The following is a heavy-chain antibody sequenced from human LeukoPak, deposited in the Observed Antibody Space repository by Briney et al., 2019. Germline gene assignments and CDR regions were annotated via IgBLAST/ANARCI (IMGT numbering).Heavy chain of an antibody. J-gene: IGHJ4*02. V-gene: IGHV3-48*04. CDR3: ARGRDLFDS. Sequence: QPGGSLRLSCVASGFTFNTYSMNWFRQAPGKGLEWISYISSSSGTIYYSDSVKGRFTISRDNAKSSLYLQMNNLRAEDTAVYYCARGRDLFDSWGQGTLVIVSS. CDR1: GFTFNTYS. CDR2: ISSSSGTI.